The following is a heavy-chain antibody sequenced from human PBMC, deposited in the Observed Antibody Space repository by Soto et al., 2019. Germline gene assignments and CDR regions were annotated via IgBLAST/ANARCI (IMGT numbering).Heavy chain of an antibody. CDR1: GGTFSSYT. D-gene: IGHD3-10*01. V-gene: IGHV1-69*02. CDR3: ATNYGSGSAHFDY. Sequence: QVQLVQSGPEVKKPGSSVRVSCTASGGTFSSYTINWVRQVPGQGPEWMGRSIPMLGMSNYAQKFQGRVMMIADKSTNTVYMELSSLISEDTAIYYCATNYGSGSAHFDYWGQGTLVTVSS. J-gene: IGHJ4*02. CDR2: SIPMLGMS.